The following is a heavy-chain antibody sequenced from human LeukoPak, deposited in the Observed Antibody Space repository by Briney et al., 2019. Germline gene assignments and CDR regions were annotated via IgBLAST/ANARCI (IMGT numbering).Heavy chain of an antibody. CDR2: ISGSGGST. J-gene: IGHJ6*02. V-gene: IGHV3-23*01. CDR3: AKDEVYYYGMDV. Sequence: PGRSLRLSCAASGFTFSSYAMGWVRQAPGKGLEWVSAISGSGGSTYYADSVKGRFTISRDNSKNTLYLQMNSLRAEDTAVYYCAKDEVYYYGMDVWGQGTTVTVSS. CDR1: GFTFSSYA.